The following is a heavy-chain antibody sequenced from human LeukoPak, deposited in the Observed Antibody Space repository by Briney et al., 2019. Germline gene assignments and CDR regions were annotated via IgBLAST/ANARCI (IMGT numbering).Heavy chain of an antibody. Sequence: PGGSLRLSCAASGFAFSTLGMHWVRQAPGMGLEWVAFIQYDGSDIYYGDSVKGRFTISRDSSKNTLYLQMNSLRPEDTAIYYCAKVRHSTCYRSSDPWGQGTLVTVSS. J-gene: IGHJ5*02. CDR3: AKVRHSTCYRSSDP. V-gene: IGHV3-30*02. CDR1: GFAFSTLG. CDR2: IQYDGSDI. D-gene: IGHD2/OR15-2a*01.